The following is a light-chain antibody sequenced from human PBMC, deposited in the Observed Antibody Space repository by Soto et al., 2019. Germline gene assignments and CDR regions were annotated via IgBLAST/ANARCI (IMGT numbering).Light chain of an antibody. J-gene: IGKJ4*01. CDR3: MQSIHLPLT. CDR2: DVS. Sequence: MTQNPLSMQVAPLQPASISCKSRQSLLHIAGKTSLFWYLQKPGQSPQLLIYDVSTRVSGVPDRFSGSGSGTDFTLEISRVETDDVGIYYCMQSIHLPLTFGGGTKVDIK. CDR1: QSLLHIAGKTS. V-gene: IGKV2-29*02.